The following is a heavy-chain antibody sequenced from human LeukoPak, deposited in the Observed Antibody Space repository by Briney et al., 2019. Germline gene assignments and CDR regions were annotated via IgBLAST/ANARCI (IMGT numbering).Heavy chain of an antibody. D-gene: IGHD2-2*01. CDR2: ISSSGSTI. V-gene: IGHV3-48*04. Sequence: GRSLRLSCAASGFTFSGYWMSWVRQAPGKGLERVSYISSSGSTIYYADSVKGRFTISRDNAKNSLYLQMYSLRAEDTAVYYCARQRYQRDAFEIWGRGTMVTVSS. CDR3: ARQRYQRDAFEI. CDR1: GFTFSGYW. J-gene: IGHJ3*02.